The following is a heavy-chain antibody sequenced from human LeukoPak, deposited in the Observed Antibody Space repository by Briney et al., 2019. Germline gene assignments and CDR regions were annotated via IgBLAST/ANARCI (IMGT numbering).Heavy chain of an antibody. V-gene: IGHV1-2*04. J-gene: IGHJ5*02. CDR1: GYTFTGYY. D-gene: IGHD2-2*01. Sequence: ASVKVSCKASGYTFTGYYMHWVQQAPGQGLEWMGWINPNSGGTNYAQRFQGWVTMTRDTSISTAHMELSRLRSDDTAVYYCARGPVCSSTSCVYRWFDPWGQGTLVTVSS. CDR2: INPNSGGT. CDR3: ARGPVCSSTSCVYRWFDP.